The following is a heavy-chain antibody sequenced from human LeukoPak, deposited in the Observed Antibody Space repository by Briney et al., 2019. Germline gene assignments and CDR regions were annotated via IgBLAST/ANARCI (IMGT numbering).Heavy chain of an antibody. CDR2: IYYSGST. Sequence: SETLSLTCTVSGGSISSYYWSWIRQPPGKGLEWIGYIYYSGSTNYNPSLKSRVTISVDTSKNQFSLNLSSVTAADTAVYYCARGRVGATTVDYWDQGTLVTVSS. J-gene: IGHJ4*02. CDR3: ARGRVGATTVDY. V-gene: IGHV4-59*01. D-gene: IGHD1-26*01. CDR1: GGSISSYY.